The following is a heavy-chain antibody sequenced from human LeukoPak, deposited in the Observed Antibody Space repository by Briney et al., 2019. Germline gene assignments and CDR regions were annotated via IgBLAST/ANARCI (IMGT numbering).Heavy chain of an antibody. CDR2: TNERGGST. CDR3: ARSPRDSSGSCYSAFDM. CDR1: GFTFSSYA. D-gene: IGHD3-22*01. Sequence: GGSLRLSCAASGFTFSSYAMSWVRQAPGRGLECVSTTNERGGSTYYAVYVKGRFTISRDNSKNTVYLQMNSLRAEDTAVYYCARSPRDSSGSCYSAFDMWGQGTMVTVSA. J-gene: IGHJ3*02. V-gene: IGHV3-23*01.